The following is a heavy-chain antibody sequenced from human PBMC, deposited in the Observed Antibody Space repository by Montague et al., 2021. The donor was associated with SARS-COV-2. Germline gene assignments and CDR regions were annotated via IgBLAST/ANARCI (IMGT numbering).Heavy chain of an antibody. Sequence: SETLSLTCTVSGGSISSSSYYWGWIRQPPGKGLEWIGSIYYSGSTYYNPSLKSRVTISVDTSKNQFSLKLSSVTAADTAVYYCARQDPYSKQKFYYYYYYMDGWGKGTTVTVSS. CDR3: ARQDPYSKQKFYYYYYYMDG. J-gene: IGHJ6*03. CDR2: IYYSGST. V-gene: IGHV4-39*01. D-gene: IGHD4-11*01. CDR1: GGSISSSSYY.